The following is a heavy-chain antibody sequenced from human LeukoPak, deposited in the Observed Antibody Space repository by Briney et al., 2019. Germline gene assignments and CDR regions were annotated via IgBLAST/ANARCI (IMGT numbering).Heavy chain of an antibody. Sequence: GASVKVSCKASGYTFTGYYMHWVRQAPGQGLEWMGWINPNSGGTNYAQKFQGRVTMTRDTSISTAYMELSRPRSADTAVYYCARDSAGSADYGDYVTSNWFDPWGQGTLVTVSS. D-gene: IGHD4-17*01. J-gene: IGHJ5*02. CDR2: INPNSGGT. CDR3: ARDSAGSADYGDYVTSNWFDP. CDR1: GYTFTGYY. V-gene: IGHV1-2*02.